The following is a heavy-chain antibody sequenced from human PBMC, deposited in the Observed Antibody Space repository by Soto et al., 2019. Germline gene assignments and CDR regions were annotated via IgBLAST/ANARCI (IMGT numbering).Heavy chain of an antibody. CDR3: ARERLNTGWYGFDH. V-gene: IGHV1-18*04. CDR1: GDTFVNYD. CDR2: VSNKNGVT. J-gene: IGHJ4*02. Sequence: KVSCKTSGDTFVNYDVSWVRQALGQGLEWMGWVSNKNGVTNYAEKFRDRVTMTTDISTNTIYMELRSLRSDDTAVYFCARERLNTGWYGFDHWGQGTQVTVS. D-gene: IGHD6-19*01.